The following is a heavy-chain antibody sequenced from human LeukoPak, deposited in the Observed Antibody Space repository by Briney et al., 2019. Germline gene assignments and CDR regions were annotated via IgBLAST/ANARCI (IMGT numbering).Heavy chain of an antibody. J-gene: IGHJ5*02. D-gene: IGHD1-7*01. CDR3: ARQGGLGNYATGSWFDP. V-gene: IGHV3-23*01. CDR1: GFTLSSYA. Sequence: GGSLRLSCAASGFTLSSYAMSWVRQAPGKGLEWVSAISGSGGSTYYADSVKGRFTISRDNSKNTLYLQMDSLRAEDTAMYYCARQGGLGNYATGSWFDPWGQGTLVTVSS. CDR2: ISGSGGST.